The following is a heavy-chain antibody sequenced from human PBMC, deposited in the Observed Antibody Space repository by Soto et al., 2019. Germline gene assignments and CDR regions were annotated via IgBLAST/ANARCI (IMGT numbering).Heavy chain of an antibody. J-gene: IGHJ6*02. Sequence: QVQLVQSGAEVKKPGASVKVACKASGYTFTGYYMHWVRQAPGQGLEWMGWINPNSGGTNHAQKFQGWVTMPRDTSISTAYMELSRLRPDDTAVYCCARGRVLGVVVGYYGMDVWGQGTTVTVPS. V-gene: IGHV1-2*04. CDR1: GYTFTGYY. D-gene: IGHD2-15*01. CDR2: INPNSGGT. CDR3: ARGRVLGVVVGYYGMDV.